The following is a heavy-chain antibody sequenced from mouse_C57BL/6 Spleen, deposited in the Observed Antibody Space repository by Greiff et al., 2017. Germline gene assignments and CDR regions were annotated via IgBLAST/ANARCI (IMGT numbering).Heavy chain of an antibody. CDR3: ARSDYGSSSWFAY. J-gene: IGHJ3*01. Sequence: KQRPIQGLEWIGNIDPSDSETHYNQKFKDKATLTVDKSSSTAYMQLSSLTSEDSAVYYCARSDYGSSSWFAYWGQGTLVTVSA. D-gene: IGHD1-1*01. CDR2: IDPSDSET. V-gene: IGHV1-52*01.